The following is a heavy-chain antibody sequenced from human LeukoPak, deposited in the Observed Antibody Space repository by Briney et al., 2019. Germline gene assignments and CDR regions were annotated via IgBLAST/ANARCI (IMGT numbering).Heavy chain of an antibody. CDR3: ARDGEQLVMPSYYYYYIDV. CDR2: ISAYNGNT. V-gene: IGHV1-18*01. D-gene: IGHD6-6*01. CDR1: GYTFTSYG. J-gene: IGHJ6*03. Sequence: VASVKVSCKASGYTFTSYGISWVRQAPGQGLEWMGWISAYNGNTNYAQKLQGRVTMTTDTSTSTAYMELRSLRSDDTAVYYCARDGEQLVMPSYYYYYIDVWGKGTTVTVYS.